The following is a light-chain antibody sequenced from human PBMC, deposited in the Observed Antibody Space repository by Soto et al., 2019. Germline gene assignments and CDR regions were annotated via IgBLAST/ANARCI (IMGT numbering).Light chain of an antibody. V-gene: IGLV1-40*01. Sequence: QSVLTQPPSVSGAPGQRVTISCTGSSSNIGAGYDVHWYQQLPGTAPKLLIYGNTNRPSGVPDRFSGSKSGTSASLAITGLQAEDEADYYCQSYDSSLSLFVFGTGTKLT. CDR1: SSNIGAGYD. CDR3: QSYDSSLSLFV. CDR2: GNT. J-gene: IGLJ1*01.